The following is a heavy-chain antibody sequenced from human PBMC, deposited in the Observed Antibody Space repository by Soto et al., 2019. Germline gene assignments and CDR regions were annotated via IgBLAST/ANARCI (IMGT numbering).Heavy chain of an antibody. CDR1: GFTFSSYG. Sequence: QVQLVESGGGVVQPGRSLRLSCAASGFTFSSYGMHWVRQAPGKGLEWVAVISYDGSNKYYADSVKGRFTISRDNSKNTLYLQMNSLRAEDTAVYYCAKDGAYCSGGRCYSGWTWGWFDPWGQGTLVTVSS. CDR2: ISYDGSNK. D-gene: IGHD2-15*01. CDR3: AKDGAYCSGGRCYSGWTWGWFDP. V-gene: IGHV3-30*18. J-gene: IGHJ5*02.